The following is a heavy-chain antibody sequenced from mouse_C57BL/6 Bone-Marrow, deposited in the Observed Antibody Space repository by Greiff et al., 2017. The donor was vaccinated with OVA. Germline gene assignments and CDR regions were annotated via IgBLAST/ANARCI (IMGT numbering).Heavy chain of an antibody. D-gene: IGHD3-2*02. CDR2: ISGGGGNT. CDR1: GFTFSSYT. V-gene: IGHV5-9*01. CDR3: ARHAGSSQGLAY. J-gene: IGHJ3*01. Sequence: EVNVVESGGGLVKPGGSLKLSCAASGFTFSSYTMSWVRQTPEKRLEWVATISGGGGNTYYPDSVKGRSTISRDNAKNTLYLQMSSLRSEDTALYYCARHAGSSQGLAYWGQGTLVTVSA.